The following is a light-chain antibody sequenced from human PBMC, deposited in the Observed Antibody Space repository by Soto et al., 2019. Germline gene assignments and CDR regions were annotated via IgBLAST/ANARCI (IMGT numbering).Light chain of an antibody. V-gene: IGKV1-5*01. CDR2: DAS. CDR1: QSITTW. Sequence: QMTQSPSTLPASVEYRVVITFRASQSITTWLAWYQQKPAKAPKLLIYDASSLESGVPSRFSGSGSGTEFTLTISSLQPDDFATYYCQQYNDYWTFGQGTKVDIK. CDR3: QQYNDYWT. J-gene: IGKJ1*01.